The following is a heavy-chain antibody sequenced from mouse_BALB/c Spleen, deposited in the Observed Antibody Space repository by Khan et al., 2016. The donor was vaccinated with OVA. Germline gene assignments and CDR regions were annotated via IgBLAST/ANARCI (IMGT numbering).Heavy chain of an antibody. Sequence: QVQLQQPGAELVKPGASVQLSCKASGYTFSSYWMLWVQQRPGQGLEWIGEINPSNGRTNYNEKFKGQATLTVDKSSSTAYMQLSSLTSEDSAVXYCARSTMITTEFVYWGQGTLVTVSA. CDR2: INPSNGRT. V-gene: IGHV1S81*02. CDR3: ARSTMITTEFVY. D-gene: IGHD2-4*01. J-gene: IGHJ3*01. CDR1: GYTFSSYW.